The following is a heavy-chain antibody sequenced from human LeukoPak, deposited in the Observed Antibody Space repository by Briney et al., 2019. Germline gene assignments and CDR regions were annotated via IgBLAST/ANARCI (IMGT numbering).Heavy chain of an antibody. D-gene: IGHD3-16*02. CDR2: IKQDGSEK. CDR1: GFTFSSYW. J-gene: IGHJ4*02. Sequence: GGSLRLSCAASGFTFSSYWMSWVRQAPGKGLEWVANIKQDGSEKYYVDSVKGRFTISRDNAKNSLYLQMNSLRAEDTAVYYCARDANYDYVWGSYPVYWGQGTLVTVSS. V-gene: IGHV3-7*01. CDR3: ARDANYDYVWGSYPVY.